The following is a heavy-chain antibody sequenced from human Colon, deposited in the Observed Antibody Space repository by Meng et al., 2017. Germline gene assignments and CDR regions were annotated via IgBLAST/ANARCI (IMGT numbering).Heavy chain of an antibody. D-gene: IGHD3-10*01. CDR1: GDSITRGGYH. J-gene: IGHJ4*02. Sequence: GQLPGSGPGLVTPSQALSLLCSVSGDSITRGGYHWSWGRQRPGRGLEWVGHIYYGGSAFYNPALRSRLTMSTDRSANQFSLRVTSVTAADTATYFCARGLKGSLEFWGQGALVTVSS. CDR3: ARGLKGSLEF. V-gene: IGHV4-31*03. CDR2: IYYGGSA.